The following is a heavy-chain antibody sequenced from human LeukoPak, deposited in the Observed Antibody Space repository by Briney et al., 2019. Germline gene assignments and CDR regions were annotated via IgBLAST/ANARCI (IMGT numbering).Heavy chain of an antibody. CDR3: ARRGCSGGSCYSNLYWYFDL. CDR1: GGSISSYY. CDR2: IYYSGST. V-gene: IGHV4-59*08. D-gene: IGHD2-15*01. Sequence: SETLSLTCTVSGGSISSYYWSWIRQPPGKGLEWIGYIYYSGSTNYNPSLKSRVTISVDTSKNQFSLKLSSVTAADTAVYYCARRGCSGGSCYSNLYWYFDLWGRGTLVTVSS. J-gene: IGHJ2*01.